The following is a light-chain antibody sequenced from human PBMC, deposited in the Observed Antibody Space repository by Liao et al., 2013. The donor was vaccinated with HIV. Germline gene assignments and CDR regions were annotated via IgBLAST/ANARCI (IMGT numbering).Light chain of an antibody. CDR2: QDS. Sequence: SYELTQPPSVSVSPGQTASITCSGDKLGDRYASWYQQKPGQSPVLVIYQDSKRPSGIPERFSGSNSGNTATLTISGTQAMDEADYYCQVWDSVSDHRVFGGGTKLTVL. J-gene: IGLJ2*01. CDR1: KLGDRY. CDR3: QVWDSVSDHRV. V-gene: IGLV3-1*01.